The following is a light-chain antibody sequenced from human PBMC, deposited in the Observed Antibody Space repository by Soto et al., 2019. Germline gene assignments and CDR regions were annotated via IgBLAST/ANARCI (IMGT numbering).Light chain of an antibody. CDR2: GAS. CDR3: QQYNNWPRV. CDR1: QSVSSN. J-gene: IGKJ1*01. Sequence: EIVMTQSPATLSVSPGERATLSCRASQSVSSNLAWYQQKPGQAPRLLIYGASTRATGIPARFSGSGSGTEFTLTISILQSEDFAVYYCQQYNNWPRVFGQGAKVEIK. V-gene: IGKV3-15*01.